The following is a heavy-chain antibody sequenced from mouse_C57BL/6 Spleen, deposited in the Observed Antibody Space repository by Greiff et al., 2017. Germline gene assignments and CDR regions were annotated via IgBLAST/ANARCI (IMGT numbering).Heavy chain of an antibody. CDR2: INPNNGGT. D-gene: IGHD2-3*01. J-gene: IGHJ3*01. CDR1: GYTFTDYN. Sequence: VQLQQSGPELVKPGASVKMSCKASGYTFTDYNMHWVKQSHGKSLEWIGYINPNNGGTSYNQKFKGKATLTVNKSSSTAYMELRSLTSEDSAVYYCARSRDGYPWFAYWGQGTLVTVSA. CDR3: ARSRDGYPWFAY. V-gene: IGHV1-22*01.